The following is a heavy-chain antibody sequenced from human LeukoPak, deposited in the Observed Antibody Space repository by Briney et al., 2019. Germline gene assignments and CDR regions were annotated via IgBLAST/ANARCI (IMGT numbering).Heavy chain of an antibody. D-gene: IGHD3-16*01. V-gene: IGHV3-66*02. J-gene: IGHJ5*02. CDR1: GFTVSSNY. CDR2: IFTGGTT. Sequence: GGSLRLSCVGSGFTVSSNYMSWVRQAPGKGLEWGSVIFTGGTTYYADSVKGRFTISRDNSKNTLYLQMNSLRVEDTAVYYCAKDLVRRTWFDPWGQGTLVTVSS. CDR3: AKDLVRRTWFDP.